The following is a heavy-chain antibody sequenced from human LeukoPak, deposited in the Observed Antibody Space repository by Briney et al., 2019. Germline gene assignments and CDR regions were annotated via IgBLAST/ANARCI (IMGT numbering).Heavy chain of an antibody. CDR1: GFTFSNAW. CDR2: VKSKTNGGTT. Sequence: GGSLILSCAASGFTFSNAWMSWVRQAPGKGLEWVGRVKSKTNGGTTAYAAPVKGRFTISRDDSKNTYLQMNSLKSEDTAVYYCTAGIGHSDFDYWGQGTLVSVSS. J-gene: IGHJ4*02. D-gene: IGHD6-13*01. CDR3: TAGIGHSDFDY. V-gene: IGHV3-15*01.